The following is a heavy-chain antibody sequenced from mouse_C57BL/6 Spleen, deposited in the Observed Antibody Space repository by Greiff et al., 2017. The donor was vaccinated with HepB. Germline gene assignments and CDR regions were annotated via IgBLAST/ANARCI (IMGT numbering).Heavy chain of an antibody. CDR2: IDPSDSYT. V-gene: IGHV1-50*01. CDR1: GYTFTSYW. D-gene: IGHD2-4*01. CDR3: ARWVYDYGEGFAY. J-gene: IGHJ3*01. Sequence: QVHVKQSGAELVKPGASVKLSCKASGYTFTSYWMQWVKQRPGQGLEWIGEIDPSDSYTNYNQKFKGKATLTVDTSSSTAYMQLSSLTSEDSAVYYCARWVYDYGEGFAYWGQGTLVTVSA.